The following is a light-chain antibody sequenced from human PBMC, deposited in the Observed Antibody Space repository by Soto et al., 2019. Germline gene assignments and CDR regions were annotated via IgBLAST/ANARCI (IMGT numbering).Light chain of an antibody. CDR2: DVS. CDR1: SSDVGGYNY. CDR3: SSYTSSSTLGV. Sequence: QRVLTKPASGSGVAGHGLTISCTGNSSDVGGYNYVSWYQQHPGKAPKLMIYDVSNRPSGVSNRFSGSKSGNTASLTISGLQAEDEADYYWSSYTSSSTLGVFGTGTKVTVL. J-gene: IGLJ1*01. V-gene: IGLV2-14*01.